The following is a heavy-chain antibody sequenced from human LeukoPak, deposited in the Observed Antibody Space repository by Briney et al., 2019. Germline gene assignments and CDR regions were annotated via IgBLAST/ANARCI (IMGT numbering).Heavy chain of an antibody. D-gene: IGHD4-17*01. CDR1: GGSISSGGYY. CDR2: IHYSGST. J-gene: IGHJ5*02. Sequence: TPSETLSLTCTVSGGSISSGGYYWSWIRQHPGKGLEWIGYIHYSGSTYYNPSLKSRVTISVDTSKNQFSLKLSSVTAADTAVYYCARDQIMTTGNWFDPWGQGTLVTVSS. CDR3: ARDQIMTTGNWFDP. V-gene: IGHV4-31*03.